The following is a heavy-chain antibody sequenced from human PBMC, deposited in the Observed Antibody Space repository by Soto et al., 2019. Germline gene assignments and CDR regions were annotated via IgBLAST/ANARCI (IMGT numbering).Heavy chain of an antibody. Sequence: SGPTLVNPTQTLTLTCTFSGFSLSTSGVGVGWIRQPPGKALEWLALIYWNDDKRYSPSLKSRLTITKDTSKNQVVLTMTNMDTVDTATYYCAHLVYPTTVTTQSYLDYRGKGTLVTVAS. CDR1: GFSLSTSGVG. CDR2: IYWNDDK. CDR3: AHLVYPTTVTTQSYLDY. V-gene: IGHV2-5*01. J-gene: IGHJ4*02. D-gene: IGHD4-4*01.